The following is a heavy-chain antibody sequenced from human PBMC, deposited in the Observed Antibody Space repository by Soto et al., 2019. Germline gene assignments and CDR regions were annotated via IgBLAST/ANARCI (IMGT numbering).Heavy chain of an antibody. V-gene: IGHV1-69*06. D-gene: IGHD3-22*01. CDR1: GGTFSSYA. CDR3: ARHSGSVTMIDSGFDY. CDR2: IIPIFGTA. Sequence: SVKFSCKASGGTFSSYAISWVRQAPGQGLEWMGGIIPIFGTANYAQKSQGRVTITADKSTSTAYMELSSLRSEDTAVYYCARHSGSVTMIDSGFDYWGQGTLVTVSS. J-gene: IGHJ4*02.